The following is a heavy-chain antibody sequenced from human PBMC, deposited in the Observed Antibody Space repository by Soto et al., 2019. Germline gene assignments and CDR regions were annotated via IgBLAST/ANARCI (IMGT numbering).Heavy chain of an antibody. CDR1: GGTFSSYA. D-gene: IGHD3-16*01. J-gene: IGHJ4*02. V-gene: IGHV1-2*04. CDR3: AMGVFDY. Sequence: ASVKVSCKASGGTFSSYAFSWVRQAPGQGLEWMGWINPNSGGTNYAQKFQGWVTMTRDTSISTAYMELSRLRSDDTAVYYCAMGVFDYWGQGTLVTVSS. CDR2: INPNSGGT.